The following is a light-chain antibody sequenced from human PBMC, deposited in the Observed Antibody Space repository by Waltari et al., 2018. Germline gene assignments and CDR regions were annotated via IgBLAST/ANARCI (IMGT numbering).Light chain of an antibody. J-gene: IGKJ1*01. Sequence: DIQMTQSTSSLSASVGDRVTITCRASQNIDTYLNWYQQKPGKAPKPLIYTTSTLQTGVPSRFSGSGSGTDFTLTISSLQPEDLATYYCQQSFSVLPWTFGQGTKV. CDR3: QQSFSVLPWT. CDR1: QNIDTY. V-gene: IGKV1-39*01. CDR2: TTS.